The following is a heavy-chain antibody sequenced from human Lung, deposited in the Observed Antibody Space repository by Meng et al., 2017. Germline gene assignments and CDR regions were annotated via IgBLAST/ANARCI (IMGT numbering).Heavy chain of an antibody. CDR1: GGSLSEYS. J-gene: IGHJ4*02. Sequence: QAPQQHVGAGVLKPSETLSLTCVVSGGSLSEYSWSWFRQPPGKGLEWIGEINHSGSTNYNPSLESRATISVDTSQNNLSLKLSSVTAADSAVYYCARGPTTMAHDFDYWGQGTLVTVSS. CDR3: ARGPTTMAHDFDY. CDR2: INHSGST. D-gene: IGHD4-11*01. V-gene: IGHV4-34*01.